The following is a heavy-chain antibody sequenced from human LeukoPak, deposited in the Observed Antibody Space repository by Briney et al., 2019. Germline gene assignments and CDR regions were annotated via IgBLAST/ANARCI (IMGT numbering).Heavy chain of an antibody. V-gene: IGHV3-21*01. Sequence: GGSLRLSCTASGFTFSSYTMSWVRQAPGKGLEWVSSISSSSSYIYYADSVKGRFTISRDNAKNSLYLQMNSLRAEDTAVYYCARSGIIFDWGQGTLVTVSS. CDR1: GFTFSSYT. CDR2: ISSSSSYI. J-gene: IGHJ4*02. D-gene: IGHD3-16*01. CDR3: ARSGIIFD.